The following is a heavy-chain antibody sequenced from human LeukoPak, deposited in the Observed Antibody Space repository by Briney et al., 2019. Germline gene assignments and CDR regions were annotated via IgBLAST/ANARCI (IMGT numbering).Heavy chain of an antibody. CDR2: IYSGGST. CDR3: AQGQYSSSRSPQYYFDY. D-gene: IGHD6-13*01. Sequence: GGAPRPSRSASGVTVRNKYISWVRQAPGEGVERVSGIYSGGSTYYADSVKGRFTISRDNSKNTLYLQMNSLRAEDAAVYYCAQGQYSSSRSPQYYFDYWGQGTLVTVSS. V-gene: IGHV3-53*01. J-gene: IGHJ4*02. CDR1: GVTVRNKY.